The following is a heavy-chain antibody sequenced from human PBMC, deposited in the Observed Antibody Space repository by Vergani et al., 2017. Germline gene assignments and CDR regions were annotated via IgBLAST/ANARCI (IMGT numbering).Heavy chain of an antibody. CDR3: ARGLSYSGNEGWWFDP. D-gene: IGHD1-26*01. CDR2: IIPIFGTA. J-gene: IGHJ5*02. Sequence: QVQLVQSGAEVKKPGSSVKVSCKASGGTFSSYAISWVQQAPGQGLEWMGGIIPIFGTANYAQKFQGRVTITADESTSTAYMELSSLRSEDTTVYYCARGLSYSGNEGWWFDPWGQGTLVTVSS. CDR1: GGTFSSYA. V-gene: IGHV1-69*01.